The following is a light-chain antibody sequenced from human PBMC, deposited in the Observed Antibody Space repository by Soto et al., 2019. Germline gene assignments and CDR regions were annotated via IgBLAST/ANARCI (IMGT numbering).Light chain of an antibody. CDR3: KRRGTWPGYT. CDR2: DAS. V-gene: IGKV3-11*01. CDR1: QSVSSY. J-gene: IGKJ2*01. Sequence: EIVLTQSPATLSLSPGERATLSCRASQSVSSYLAWYQQKPGQAPRLLIYDASNRATGIPARFSGSGSGTAFPLTISSLEPEDFAVYYCKRRGTWPGYTFGQGTKLEIK.